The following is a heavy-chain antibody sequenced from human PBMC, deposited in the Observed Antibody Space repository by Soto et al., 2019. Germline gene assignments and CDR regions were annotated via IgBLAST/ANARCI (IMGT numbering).Heavy chain of an antibody. CDR1: GYTFTGYY. J-gene: IGHJ4*02. Sequence: AASVKVSCKASGYTFTGYYMHWVRQAPGQGLEWMGWINPNSGGTNYAQKFQGRVTMTRDTSISTAYMELSRLRSDDTAVYYCARDQGRAAEMATIDYWGQRTLVTVSS. V-gene: IGHV1-2*02. CDR2: INPNSGGT. D-gene: IGHD5-12*01. CDR3: ARDQGRAAEMATIDY.